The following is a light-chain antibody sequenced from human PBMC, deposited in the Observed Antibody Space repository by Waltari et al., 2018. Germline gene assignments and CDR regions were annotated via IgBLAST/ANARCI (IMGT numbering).Light chain of an antibody. J-gene: IGKJ1*01. CDR2: AAS. V-gene: IGKV1-39*01. Sequence: DIQMTQSPSSLSASVGDRVTITCRASQSISSYLIWYQQKPGKAPKLLIYAASSLQSGVPSRFSGSGSGTDFTLTISSLQPEDFATYYCQKSYSHTWTFGQGTKVEIK. CDR3: QKSYSHTWT. CDR1: QSISSY.